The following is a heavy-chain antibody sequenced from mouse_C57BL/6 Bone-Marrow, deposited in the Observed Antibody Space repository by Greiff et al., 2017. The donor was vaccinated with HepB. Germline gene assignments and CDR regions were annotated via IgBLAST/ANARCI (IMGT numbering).Heavy chain of an antibody. CDR1: GYAFSSSW. D-gene: IGHD2-4*01. CDR2: IYPGDGDT. CDR3: ARSDDSYV. J-gene: IGHJ1*03. V-gene: IGHV1-82*01. Sequence: QVQLKESGPELVKPGASVKISRKASGYAFSSSWMNWVKQRPGKGLEWIGRIYPGDGDTNYNGKFKGKATLTADKSSSTAYMQLSSLTSEDSAVYFCARSDDSYVWGTGTTVTVSS.